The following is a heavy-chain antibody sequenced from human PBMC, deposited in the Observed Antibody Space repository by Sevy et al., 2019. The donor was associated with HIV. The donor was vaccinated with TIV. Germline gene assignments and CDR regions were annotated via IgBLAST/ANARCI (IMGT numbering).Heavy chain of an antibody. D-gene: IGHD6-13*01. J-gene: IGHJ4*02. CDR2: ISWNGV. Sequence: GGSLRLSCAASGFPFEDYAMHWVRQAPGKGLEWVSGISWNGVTYADSVKGRFTISGDNAKNSLYLQMNSLKTEDTALYYCAKDEVTSSWTFLDKWGQGTLVTVSS. CDR1: GFPFEDYA. V-gene: IGHV3-9*01. CDR3: AKDEVTSSWTFLDK.